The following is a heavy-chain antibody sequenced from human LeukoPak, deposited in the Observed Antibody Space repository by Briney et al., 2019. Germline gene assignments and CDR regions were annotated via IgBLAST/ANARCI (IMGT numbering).Heavy chain of an antibody. J-gene: IGHJ4*02. CDR3: ARGMAAGHLDY. CDR1: GFTFSSYA. Sequence: GGSLRLSCAASGFTFSSYAMSWVRQAPGKGLEWVSAISGSGGSTYYADPVKGRFTISRDSSKNTLYLQMNSLRAEDTALYYCARGMAAGHLDYWGQGTLVTVSS. V-gene: IGHV3-23*01. CDR2: ISGSGGST. D-gene: IGHD6-13*01.